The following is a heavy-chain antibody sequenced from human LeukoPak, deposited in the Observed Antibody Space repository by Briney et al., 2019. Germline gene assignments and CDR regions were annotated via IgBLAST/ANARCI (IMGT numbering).Heavy chain of an antibody. V-gene: IGHV1-18*01. CDR3: ARDLLLWFGELSPQEYYFDY. CDR1: GYTFTSYG. CDR2: ISAYNGNT. J-gene: IGHJ4*02. D-gene: IGHD3-10*01. Sequence: GSVKVSCKASGYTFTSYGISWVRQAPGQGLEWMGWISAYNGNTNYALKLQGRVTMTTDTSTSTAYMELRSLRSDDTAVYYCARDLLLWFGELSPQEYYFDYWGQGTLVTVSS.